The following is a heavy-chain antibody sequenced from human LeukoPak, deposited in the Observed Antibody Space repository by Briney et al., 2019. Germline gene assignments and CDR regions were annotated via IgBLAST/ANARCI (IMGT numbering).Heavy chain of an antibody. V-gene: IGHV4-39*01. CDR2: IHYSGNT. CDR3: ARGYGSGKKWFDP. J-gene: IGHJ5*02. CDR1: GGSISSTTFY. D-gene: IGHD3-10*01. Sequence: PSETLSLTCTVAGGSISSTTFYWGWIRQPPGKGLEWIASIHYSGNTYYNPSVRRRVTTSVDTSKNQISLKLSSVIAADTAVYFCARGYGSGKKWFDPWGQGTLVTVSS.